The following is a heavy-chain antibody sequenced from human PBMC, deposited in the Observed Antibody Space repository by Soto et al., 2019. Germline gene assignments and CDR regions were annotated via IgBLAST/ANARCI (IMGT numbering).Heavy chain of an antibody. Sequence: GGSLRLSCAASGFTFSSYAMHWVRQAPGKGLEWVAVISYDGSNKYYADSVKGRFTISRDNSKNTLYLQMNSLRAEDTAVYYCASDPPLVVVAISYYFDYWGQGTLVTVSS. D-gene: IGHD2-21*01. CDR1: GFTFSSYA. CDR3: ASDPPLVVVAISYYFDY. CDR2: ISYDGSNK. J-gene: IGHJ4*02. V-gene: IGHV3-30-3*01.